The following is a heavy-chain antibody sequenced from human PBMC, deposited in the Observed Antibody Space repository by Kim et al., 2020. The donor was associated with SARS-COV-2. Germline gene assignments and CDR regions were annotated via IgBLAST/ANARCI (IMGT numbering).Heavy chain of an antibody. Sequence: GGSLRLSCAASGFTFSSYWMHWVRQAPGKGLVWVSRINSDGSSTSYADSVKGRFTISRDNAKNTLYLQMNSLRAEDTAVYYCARPKGSYYYDSRGYDYWGQGTLVTVSS. J-gene: IGHJ4*02. V-gene: IGHV3-74*01. CDR3: ARPKGSYYYDSRGYDY. D-gene: IGHD3-22*01. CDR1: GFTFSSYW. CDR2: INSDGSST.